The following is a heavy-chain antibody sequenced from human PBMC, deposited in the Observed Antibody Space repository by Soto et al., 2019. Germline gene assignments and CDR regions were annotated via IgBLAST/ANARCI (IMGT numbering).Heavy chain of an antibody. V-gene: IGHV4-59*08. J-gene: IGHJ6*02. CDR1: GGSISSYY. CDR2: IYYSGST. Sequence: SETLSLTCTVSGGSISSYYWSWIRQPPGKGLEWIGYIYYSGSTNYNPSLKSRVTISVDTSKNQFSLKLSSVTAADTAVYYCARHVPYCSDTSHCAYGMDVWGQGTTVT. CDR3: ARHVPYCSDTSHCAYGMDV. D-gene: IGHD2-2*01.